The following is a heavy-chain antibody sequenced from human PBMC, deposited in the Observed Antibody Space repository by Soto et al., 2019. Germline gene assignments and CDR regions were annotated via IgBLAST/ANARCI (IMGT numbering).Heavy chain of an antibody. D-gene: IGHD1-7*01. J-gene: IGHJ4*02. CDR3: TRSTNWNYDYYFDY. CDR2: IDWEEEK. V-gene: IGHV2-70*01. CDR1: GCSLSRKGMS. Sequence: GXTLGTAKQTLIXSCAFSGCSLSRKGMSVSWSRQRPGKALEFLALIDWEEEKFYSPSLRTRLTVSKDTSKSQVVLTLTNVDPVDTATYYCTRSTNWNYDYYFDYWGQGTLGTVSS.